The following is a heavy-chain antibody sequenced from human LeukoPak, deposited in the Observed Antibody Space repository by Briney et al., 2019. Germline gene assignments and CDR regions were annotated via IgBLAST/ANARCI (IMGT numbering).Heavy chain of an antibody. J-gene: IGHJ4*02. CDR2: IRYDGSNK. CDR3: AKSPVAKRYYFDY. Sequence: PGGSLRLSCAASGFTFSSYGMHWVRQAPGKGLEWVAFIRYDGSNKYYADSVKGRFTISRDNSRNTLYLQMNSLRAEDTAVYYCAKSPVAKRYYFDYWGQGTLVTVSS. V-gene: IGHV3-30*02. D-gene: IGHD4-11*01. CDR1: GFTFSSYG.